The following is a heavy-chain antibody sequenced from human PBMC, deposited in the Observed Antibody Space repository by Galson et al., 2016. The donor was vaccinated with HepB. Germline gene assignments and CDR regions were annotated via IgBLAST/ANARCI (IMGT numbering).Heavy chain of an antibody. J-gene: IGHJ6*02. D-gene: IGHD3-9*01. CDR2: IVPILGKA. Sequence: SVKVSCKASGDSFITYAIGWVRLAPGQGLEWMGSIVPILGKAKYAQTFQDRVTITADRSTGAAYMELSGLRSEDTAVYYCARARDPYIDVLTDSFYYGLDVWGHGTTVIVS. V-gene: IGHV1-69*04. CDR3: ARARDPYIDVLTDSFYYGLDV. CDR1: GDSFITYA.